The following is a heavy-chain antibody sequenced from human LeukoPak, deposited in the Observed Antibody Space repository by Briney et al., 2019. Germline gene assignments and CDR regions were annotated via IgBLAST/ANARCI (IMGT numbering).Heavy chain of an antibody. CDR1: GGSISSSGYY. Sequence: KPSETLSLTCTVSGGSISSSGYYWGWIRQPPGKGLEWIASIYYSGSTYYNPSLKSRVTISIDTSNNHFSLRLSSVTAADTALYYCARRRYYDSTGYLDWGQGTLVTVSS. CDR2: IYYSGST. J-gene: IGHJ1*01. CDR3: ARRRYYDSTGYLD. V-gene: IGHV4-39*02. D-gene: IGHD3-22*01.